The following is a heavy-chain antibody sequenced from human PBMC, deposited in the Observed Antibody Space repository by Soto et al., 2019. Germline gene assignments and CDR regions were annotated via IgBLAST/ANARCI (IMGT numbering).Heavy chain of an antibody. V-gene: IGHV3-23*01. CDR2: ISGSGSSS. D-gene: IGHD2-15*01. J-gene: IGHJ4*02. CDR3: AKDRKWGLSGY. CDR1: GFTFSSNG. Sequence: EVQLLESGGDLAQPGGSLRLSCAASGFTFSSNGMSWVRQAPGKGLEWVSAISGSGSSSYYADSVKGRFSISRDNCKNTLYLQMNSLRAEDTATYYCAKDRKWGLSGYWGQGTLVTVSS.